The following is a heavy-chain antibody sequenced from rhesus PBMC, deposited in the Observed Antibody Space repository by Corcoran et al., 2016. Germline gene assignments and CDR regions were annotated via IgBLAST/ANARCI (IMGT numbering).Heavy chain of an antibody. V-gene: IGHV4S19*01. CDR1: GGSISSSNW. Sequence: QVQLQESGPGLVKPSETLSLTCAVSGGSISSSNWWSWIRQPPGKGLEWIGYISGRSVTTYYSPSHKSPVTISKDTSKTQFSLKLSSVTAADTAVYYCARVWGDYTWYFDYWGQGVLVTVSS. J-gene: IGHJ4*01. D-gene: IGHD3-34*01. CDR2: ISGRSVTT. CDR3: ARVWGDYTWYFDY.